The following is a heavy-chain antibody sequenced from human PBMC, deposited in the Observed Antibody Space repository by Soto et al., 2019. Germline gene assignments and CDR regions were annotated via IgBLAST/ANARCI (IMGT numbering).Heavy chain of an antibody. CDR3: ARGGHSSSWYRLEAYFFDY. CDR2: VWYDGTNK. CDR1: GFTFKSYG. J-gene: IGHJ4*02. Sequence: QVQLVESGGGVVQPGRSLRLSCEASGFTFKSYGMHWVRQAPGKGLEWVAVVWYDGTNKKYADSVKGRFNIYRDNSKNTLYLQMDSLRAEDTGIYYWARGGHSSSWYRLEAYFFDYWGQGSLVTVSS. D-gene: IGHD6-13*01. V-gene: IGHV3-33*01.